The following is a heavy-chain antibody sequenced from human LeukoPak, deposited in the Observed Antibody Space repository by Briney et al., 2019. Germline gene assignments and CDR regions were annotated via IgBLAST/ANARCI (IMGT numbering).Heavy chain of an antibody. D-gene: IGHD2-15*01. CDR1: VGILSSYA. Sequence: SVKVSCKASVGILSSYAIRWVRQPRGKGLECVGGIISNFCTAHYAQKFQGRVTITTDESTSTAYMEVSSLSYEDTAVYHCADTHQYRIRIQYWGQGTPVNV. V-gene: IGHV1-69*05. CDR3: ADTHQYRIRIQY. CDR2: IISNFCTA. J-gene: IGHJ4*02.